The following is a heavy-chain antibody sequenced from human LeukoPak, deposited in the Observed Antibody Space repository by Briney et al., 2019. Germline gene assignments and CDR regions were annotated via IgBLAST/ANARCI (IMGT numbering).Heavy chain of an antibody. D-gene: IGHD3-10*01. V-gene: IGHV3-48*01. Sequence: GGSLRLSCAASGFTFSTYNMNWVRQAPGKGLEGMSYINADSRNIQYADSVRDRFPTSRDNAQNSLYLQMNSLRAEDTAVYCCVRENSRGESLGVIYWGQGSLVTVSS. CDR3: VRENSRGESLGVIY. CDR2: INADSRNI. J-gene: IGHJ4*02. CDR1: GFTFSTYN.